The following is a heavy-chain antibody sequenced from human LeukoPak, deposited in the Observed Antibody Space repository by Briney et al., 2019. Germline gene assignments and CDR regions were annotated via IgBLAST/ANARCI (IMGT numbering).Heavy chain of an antibody. V-gene: IGHV3-48*01. Sequence: GGSLRLSCAASGFTFSSHSMNWVRQAPGKGLEWISYISSSSSHIYYADSVKGRFTISRDNAKNLVTLQMNSLRAEDTAVYYCARDQSGANWVDFWGQETPVTVSS. CDR1: GFTFSSHS. D-gene: IGHD1-26*01. CDR3: ARDQSGANWVDF. J-gene: IGHJ4*02. CDR2: ISSSSSHI.